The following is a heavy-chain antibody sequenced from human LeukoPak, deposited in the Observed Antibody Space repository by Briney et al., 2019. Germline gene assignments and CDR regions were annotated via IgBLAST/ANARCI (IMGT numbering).Heavy chain of an antibody. D-gene: IGHD2-21*02. CDR1: GGSISSGGYS. V-gene: IGHV4-30-2*01. Sequence: PSETLSLTCAVSGGSISSGGYSWSWIRQPPGKGLKGIGYIYHSGSTYYNPSLKSRVTISVDRSKNQFSLKLSSVTAADTAACYCARLHCGGDCYSLNWFDPWGQGTLVTVSS. CDR2: IYHSGST. J-gene: IGHJ5*02. CDR3: ARLHCGGDCYSLNWFDP.